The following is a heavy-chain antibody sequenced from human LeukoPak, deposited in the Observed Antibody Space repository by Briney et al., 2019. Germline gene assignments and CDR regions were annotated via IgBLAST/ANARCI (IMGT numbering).Heavy chain of an antibody. Sequence: KPSETLSLTCTVSGGSISSSRYYWGWIRQPPGKGLEWIGSIYHSGSTYYNPSLKSRVTISVDTSKNQFSLKLNSVTAADTAVYYCARGYYDSSGYYQSPIFDYWGQGTLVTVSS. V-gene: IGHV4-39*07. CDR2: IYHSGST. CDR1: GGSISSSRYY. D-gene: IGHD3-22*01. J-gene: IGHJ4*02. CDR3: ARGYYDSSGYYQSPIFDY.